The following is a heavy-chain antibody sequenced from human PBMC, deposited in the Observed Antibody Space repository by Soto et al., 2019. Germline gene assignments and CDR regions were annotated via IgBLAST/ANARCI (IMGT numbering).Heavy chain of an antibody. Sequence: SETLSLTCTVSGGSISSYYWSWIRQPPGKGLEWIGYIYYSGSTNYNPSLKSRVTISVDTSKNQFSLKLSSVTAADTAVYYCARGPMTTGWFDPWGQGTLVTVSS. J-gene: IGHJ5*02. CDR3: ARGPMTTGWFDP. V-gene: IGHV4-59*01. CDR1: GGSISSYY. CDR2: IYYSGST. D-gene: IGHD4-17*01.